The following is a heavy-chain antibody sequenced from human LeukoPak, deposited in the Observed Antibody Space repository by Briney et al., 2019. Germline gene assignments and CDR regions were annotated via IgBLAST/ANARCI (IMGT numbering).Heavy chain of an antibody. J-gene: IGHJ6*04. CDR1: GFTFSSYS. Sequence: GGSLRLSCAASGFTFSSYSMNWVRQAPGKGLEWVSSISSSSSYIYYADSVKGRFTISRDNAKNSLYLQMNSLRAEDTAVYYCAELGITMIGGVWGKGTTVTISS. D-gene: IGHD3-10*02. CDR3: AELGITMIGGV. CDR2: ISSSSSYI. V-gene: IGHV3-21*01.